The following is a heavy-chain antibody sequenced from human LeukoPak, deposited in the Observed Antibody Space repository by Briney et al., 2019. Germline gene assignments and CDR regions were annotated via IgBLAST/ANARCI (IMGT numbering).Heavy chain of an antibody. CDR3: ARGSKWFGELIRRGEYYFDY. J-gene: IGHJ4*02. D-gene: IGHD3-10*01. CDR1: QFTFSSYD. V-gene: IGHV3-30*03. CDR2: ISRDGSNK. Sequence: PGGSLRLSCAASQFTFSSYDMHWVRQAPGKGLDWVAVISRDGSNKKYADSVKGRFTTPRDNPKNTLYLQMNSLGADDTAVYYCARGSKWFGELIRRGEYYFDYWGQGTLVTVSS.